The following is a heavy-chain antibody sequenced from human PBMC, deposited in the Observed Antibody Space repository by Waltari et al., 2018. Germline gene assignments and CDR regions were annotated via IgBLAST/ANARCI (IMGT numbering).Heavy chain of an antibody. J-gene: IGHJ4*02. V-gene: IGHV1-3*01. D-gene: IGHD4-17*01. Sequence: QVQLVQSGAEVKKPGASVKVSCKASGYTFTSYAMHWVRQAPGQRLEWMGWINAGKGNTKYSQKFQGRVTITRDTSASTAYMELSSLRSEDTAVYYCARSATVTTFDYWGQGTLVTVSS. CDR2: INAGKGNT. CDR3: ARSATVTTFDY. CDR1: GYTFTSYA.